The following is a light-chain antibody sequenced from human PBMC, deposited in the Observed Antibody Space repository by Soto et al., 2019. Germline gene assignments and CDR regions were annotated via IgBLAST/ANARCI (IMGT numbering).Light chain of an antibody. CDR2: EDN. CDR1: GGSIASNY. Sequence: NFMLTQPHSVSESPGKTITISCTGSGGSIASNYVQWYQQRPGSAPTTVIYEDNQRPSGVPDRFAGSIDTSSNSASLTISGLQTEDEAAYYCQSYDDNNRGVFGGGTKLTVL. V-gene: IGLV6-57*02. J-gene: IGLJ3*02. CDR3: QSYDDNNRGV.